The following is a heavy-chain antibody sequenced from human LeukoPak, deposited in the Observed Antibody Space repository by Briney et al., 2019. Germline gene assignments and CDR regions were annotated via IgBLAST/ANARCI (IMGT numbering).Heavy chain of an antibody. CDR2: IHKDGLHT. D-gene: IGHD6-25*01. CDR1: GFTFNEFW. J-gene: IGHJ4*02. V-gene: IGHV3-74*01. Sequence: GGSLRLCAASGFTFNEFWMHWVRQVPGKGLMWVSRIHKDGLHTWYADSMKGRFTISRDNAENTVYLQLNSLRVEDTAVYYCARESEAAGTYYLDHWGQGNLVTVSS. CDR3: ARESEAAGTYYLDH.